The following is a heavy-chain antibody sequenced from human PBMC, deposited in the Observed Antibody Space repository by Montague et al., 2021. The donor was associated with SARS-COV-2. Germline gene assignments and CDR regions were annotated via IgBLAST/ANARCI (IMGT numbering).Heavy chain of an antibody. CDR1: GFTFSSYA. V-gene: IGHV3-23*01. J-gene: IGHJ4*02. D-gene: IGHD5-18*01. CDR3: AKASWIQLWFRTPYFDY. Sequence: SLRLSCAASGFTFSSYAMSWVRQAPGKGLGWVSAISGSGGSTYYADSVXGRFTISRDNSKSTLYLQMNSLRAEDTAVYYCAKASWIQLWFRTPYFDYWGQGTLVTVSS. CDR2: ISGSGGST.